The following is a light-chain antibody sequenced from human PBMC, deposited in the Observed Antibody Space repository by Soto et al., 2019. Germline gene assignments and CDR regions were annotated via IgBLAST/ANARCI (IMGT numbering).Light chain of an antibody. CDR2: GAS. CDR1: QSISSSY. CDR3: QQYVNSLT. V-gene: IGKV3-20*01. J-gene: IGKJ4*01. Sequence: DIVLTQSPCTLSLSPGERGTLSCRASQSISSSYLAWYQQKPGPPPRLLIFGASTRATGIPERFSGSGSGTDFTLTISIQEPEDFAVYYCQQYVNSLTFGGGTKVQIK.